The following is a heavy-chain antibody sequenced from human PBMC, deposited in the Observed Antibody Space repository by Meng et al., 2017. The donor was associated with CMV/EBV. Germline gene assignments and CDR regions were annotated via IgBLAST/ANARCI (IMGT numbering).Heavy chain of an antibody. CDR2: IYYSGST. D-gene: IGHD3-3*01. V-gene: IGHV4-59*01. CDR3: AGVSGDFWGGYWGALGY. Sequence: SETLSLTCTVSGGSISSYYWSWIRQPPGKGLEWIGYIYYSGSTNYNPSLKSRVTISVDTSKNQFSLKLSSVTAADTAVYYCAGVSGDFWGGYWGALGYWGQGTLVTVSS. J-gene: IGHJ4*02. CDR1: GGSISSYY.